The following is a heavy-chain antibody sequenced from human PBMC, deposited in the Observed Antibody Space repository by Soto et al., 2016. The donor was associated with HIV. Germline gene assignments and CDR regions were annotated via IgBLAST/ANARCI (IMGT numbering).Heavy chain of an antibody. CDR3: IRDYSGTHDRGY. J-gene: IGHJ4*02. D-gene: IGHD1-26*01. Sequence: EVQLAESGGGLVQPGGSLRLSCAASGFTFSNYWMHWVRQAPGKGLVWVSRINNDGTITNYADSVKGRFTISRDNPKNTLYLQMNSLRTEDTAMYYCIRDYSGTHDRGYWGQGTLVTVSS. CDR1: GFTFSNYW. V-gene: IGHV3-74*01. CDR2: INNDGTIT.